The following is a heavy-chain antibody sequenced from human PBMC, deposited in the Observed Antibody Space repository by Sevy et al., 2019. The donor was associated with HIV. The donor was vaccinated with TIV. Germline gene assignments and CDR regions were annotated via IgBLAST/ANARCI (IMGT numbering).Heavy chain of an antibody. CDR2: IIPIFGTA. J-gene: IGHJ3*02. V-gene: IGHV1-69*06. CDR1: GGTFSSYA. Sequence: ASVKVSCKASGGTFSSYAISWVRQAPGQGLEWMGGIIPIFGTANYAQTFQGRVTITADKSTSTAYMELSSLRSEDTAVYYCARDFQGHDYQHGDAFDIWGQGTMVTVSS. CDR3: ARDFQGHDYQHGDAFDI. D-gene: IGHD5-12*01.